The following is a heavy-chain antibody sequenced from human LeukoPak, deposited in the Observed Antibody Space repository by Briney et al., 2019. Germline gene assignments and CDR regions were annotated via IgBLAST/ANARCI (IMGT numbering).Heavy chain of an antibody. CDR2: ITYSGGST. CDR1: GFTFSSYA. J-gene: IGHJ4*02. CDR3: AKVGPTLYYYDSGGYRDFDF. V-gene: IGHV3-23*01. D-gene: IGHD3-22*01. Sequence: GGSLRLSCAASGFTFSSYAMSWVRQAPGKGLQWVSAITYSGGSTYYADSVKGRFTVSRDNSKNTLFLQMDSLRAEDTAVYYCAKVGPTLYYYDSGGYRDFDFWGQGTLVTVSS.